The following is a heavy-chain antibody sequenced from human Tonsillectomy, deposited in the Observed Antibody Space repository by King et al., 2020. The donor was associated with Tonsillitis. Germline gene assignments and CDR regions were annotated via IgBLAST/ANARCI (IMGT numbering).Heavy chain of an antibody. J-gene: IGHJ5*02. CDR2: MWYDGTNK. Sequence: VQLVESGGNVVQPGRSLRLSCAASGFTFSSYGMHWVRQAPGKGLEWVAVMWYDGTNKYYADSVRGRFTISRDNSKNTLYLQMNSLRAEDTAVYYCARELGTSGPNWFDPWGQGTLVTVSS. V-gene: IGHV3-33*08. CDR3: ARELGTSGPNWFDP. D-gene: IGHD2-2*01. CDR1: GFTFSSYG.